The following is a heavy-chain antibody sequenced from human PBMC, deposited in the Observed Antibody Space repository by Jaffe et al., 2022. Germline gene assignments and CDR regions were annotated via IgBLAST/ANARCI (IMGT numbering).Heavy chain of an antibody. V-gene: IGHV4-4*02. CDR1: GGSISSSNW. CDR2: IYHSGST. J-gene: IGHJ3*02. CDR3: ARKGGPTFSYYDILTGYSSNAFDI. D-gene: IGHD3-9*01. Sequence: QVQLQESGPGLVKPSGTLSLTCAVSGGSISSSNWWSWIRQPPGKGLEWIGEIYHSGSTNYNPSLKSRVTISVDKSKNQFSLKLSSVTAADTAVYYCARKGGPTFSYYDILTGYSSNAFDIWGQGTMVTVSS.